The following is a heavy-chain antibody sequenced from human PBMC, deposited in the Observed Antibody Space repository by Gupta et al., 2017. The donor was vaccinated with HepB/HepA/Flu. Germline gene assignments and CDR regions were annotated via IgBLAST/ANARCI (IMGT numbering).Heavy chain of an antibody. V-gene: IGHV5-51*01. Sequence: EVQLVQSGAEVKKPGESLKISCKGSGYSFTSYWIGWVPQLPGKGLEWMGIIYPGDSDTRYSPSFQGQVTISADKSISTAYLQWSSLKASDTAMYYCARGFYDFWSGYYTGYMDVWGKGTTVTVSS. CDR3: ARGFYDFWSGYYTGYMDV. J-gene: IGHJ6*03. CDR2: IYPGDSDT. D-gene: IGHD3-3*01. CDR1: GYSFTSYW.